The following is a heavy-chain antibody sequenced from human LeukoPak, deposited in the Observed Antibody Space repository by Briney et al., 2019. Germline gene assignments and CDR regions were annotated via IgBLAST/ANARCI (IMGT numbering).Heavy chain of an antibody. CDR3: AMGGSTGGSDAFDI. J-gene: IGHJ3*02. CDR2: TYYRSKWYN. CDR1: GDSVSSNSAV. D-gene: IGHD7-27*01. Sequence: SQTLSLTCAISGDSVSSNSAVWNWIRQSPSRGLEWLGRTYYRSKWYNDYAVSVKSRITINPDTSKNQFSLQLNSVTPEDTAVYYCAMGGSTGGSDAFDIWGQGTMVTVSS. V-gene: IGHV6-1*01.